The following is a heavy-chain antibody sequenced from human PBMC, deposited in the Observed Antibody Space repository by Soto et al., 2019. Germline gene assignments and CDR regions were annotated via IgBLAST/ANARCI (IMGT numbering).Heavy chain of an antibody. D-gene: IGHD6-13*01. Sequence: PGGSLRLSCAASGFTFSSYAMHWVRQAPGKGLEWVAVISYDGSNKYYADSVKGRFTISRDNSKNTLYLQMNSLRAEDTAVYYCARDGQQLDYYFDYWGQGTLVTVS. CDR1: GFTFSSYA. J-gene: IGHJ4*02. CDR2: ISYDGSNK. V-gene: IGHV3-30-3*01. CDR3: ARDGQQLDYYFDY.